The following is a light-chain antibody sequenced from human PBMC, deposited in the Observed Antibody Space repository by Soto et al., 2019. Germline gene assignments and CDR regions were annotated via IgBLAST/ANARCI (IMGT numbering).Light chain of an antibody. V-gene: IGKV1-9*01. CDR2: AAS. CDR3: QQVKSYPIT. J-gene: IGKJ5*01. Sequence: DIQLTQSPSFLSASVGDRVTITCRASQDISNYLAWYQQKSGKAPKLLIYAASTLQSGVPSRFSGSGSGTEFTLTISGLQPEDLATYYCQQVKSYPITFGQGTRLEIK. CDR1: QDISNY.